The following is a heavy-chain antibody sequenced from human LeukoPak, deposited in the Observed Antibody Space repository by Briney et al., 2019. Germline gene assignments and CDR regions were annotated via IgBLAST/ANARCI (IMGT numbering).Heavy chain of an antibody. CDR2: INPNSGGT. CDR3: ARGREETYYYDSSGPDAFDI. V-gene: IGHV1-2*02. D-gene: IGHD3-22*01. J-gene: IGHJ3*02. Sequence: RASVKVSCKASGYTFTGYYMHWVRQAPGQGLEWMGWINPNSGGTNYAQKFQGRVTMTRDTSISTAYMELSRLRSDDTAVYYCARGREETYYYDSSGPDAFDIWGQGTMVTVSS. CDR1: GYTFTGYY.